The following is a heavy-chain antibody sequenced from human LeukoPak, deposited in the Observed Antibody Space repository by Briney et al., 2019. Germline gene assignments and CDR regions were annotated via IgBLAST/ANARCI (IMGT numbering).Heavy chain of an antibody. CDR3: ARDRVGATDYFDY. V-gene: IGHV3-30-3*01. J-gene: IGHJ4*02. CDR1: GFTFSDYY. Sequence: PGGSLRLSCAASGFTFSDYYMSWIRQAPGKGLEWVAVISYDGSNKYYADSVKGRFTISRDNSKNTLYLQMNSLRAEDTAVYYCARDRVGATDYFDYWGQGTLVTVSS. CDR2: ISYDGSNK. D-gene: IGHD1-26*01.